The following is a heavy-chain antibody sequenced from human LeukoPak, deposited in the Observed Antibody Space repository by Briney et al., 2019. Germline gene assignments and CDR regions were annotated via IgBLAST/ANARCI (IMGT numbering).Heavy chain of an antibody. CDR3: ARGYIAAAGRGRYNWFDP. D-gene: IGHD6-13*01. CDR1: GGSFSSYY. V-gene: IGHV4-34*01. J-gene: IGHJ5*02. CDR2: INHSGST. Sequence: SETLSLTCAVYGGSFSSYYWSWIRQPPGKGLEWIGEINHSGSTNYNPSLKSRVTISVDTSKNQFSLKLSSVTAADTAVYYCARGYIAAAGRGRYNWFDPWGQGTLVTVSS.